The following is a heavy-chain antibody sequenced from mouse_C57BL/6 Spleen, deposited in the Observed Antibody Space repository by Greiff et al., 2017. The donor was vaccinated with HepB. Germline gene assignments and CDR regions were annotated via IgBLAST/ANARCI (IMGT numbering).Heavy chain of an antibody. CDR1: GYTFTDYY. J-gene: IGHJ4*01. V-gene: IGHV1-26*01. CDR2: INPNNGGT. Sequence: EVQLQQSGPELVKPGASVKISCKASGYTFTDYYMNWVKQSHGKSLEWIGDINPNNGGTSYNQKFKGKATLTVDKSSSTAYMELRSLTSEDSAVYYCARCDYGSRDYAMDYWGQGTSVTVSS. D-gene: IGHD1-1*01. CDR3: ARCDYGSRDYAMDY.